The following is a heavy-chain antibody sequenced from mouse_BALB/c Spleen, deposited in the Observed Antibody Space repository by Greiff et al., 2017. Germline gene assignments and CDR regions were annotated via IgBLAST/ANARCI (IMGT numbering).Heavy chain of an antibody. CDR2: IRSKSNNYAT. J-gene: IGHJ4*01. CDR3: VRHFYYYGSSYDAMDY. Sequence: EVQLQESGGGLVQPKGSLKLSCAASGFTFNTYAMNWVRQAPGKGLEWVARIRSKSNNYATYYADSVKDRFTISRDDSQSMLYLQMNNLKTEDTAMYYCVRHFYYYGSSYDAMDYWGQGTSVTVSS. CDR1: GFTFNTYA. D-gene: IGHD1-1*01. V-gene: IGHV10-1*02.